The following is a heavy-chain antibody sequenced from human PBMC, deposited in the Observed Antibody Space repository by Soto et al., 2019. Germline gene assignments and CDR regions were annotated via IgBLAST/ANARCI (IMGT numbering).Heavy chain of an antibody. CDR2: IIPIFGTA. D-gene: IGHD2-8*01. J-gene: IGHJ6*02. V-gene: IGHV1-69*13. Sequence: ASVKVSCKASGGTFSSYAISWVLQAPGQGLEWMGGIIPIFGTANYAQKFQGRVTITADESTSTAYMELSSLRSEDTAVYYCARCLRRGSKLGYCTNGVCYYYYGMDVWGQGTTVTSP. CDR1: GGTFSSYA. CDR3: ARCLRRGSKLGYCTNGVCYYYYGMDV.